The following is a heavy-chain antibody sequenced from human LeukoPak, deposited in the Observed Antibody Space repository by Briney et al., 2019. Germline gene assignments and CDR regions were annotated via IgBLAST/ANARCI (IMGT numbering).Heavy chain of an antibody. J-gene: IGHJ4*02. CDR1: GGTFSSYA. Sequence: GASVKVSCKASGGTFSSYAISWVRQAPGQGLEWMGGIIPIFGTANYAQKLQGRVTMTTDTSTSTAYMELRSLRSDDTAVYYCVWFGELLRHHFDYWGQGTLVTVSS. D-gene: IGHD3-10*01. CDR3: VWFGELLRHHFDY. V-gene: IGHV1-69*05. CDR2: IIPIFGTA.